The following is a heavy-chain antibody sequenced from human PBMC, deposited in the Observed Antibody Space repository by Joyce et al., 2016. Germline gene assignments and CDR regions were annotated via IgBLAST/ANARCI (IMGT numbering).Heavy chain of an antibody. CDR2: IGTAGDP. Sequence: EVQLVEAGGALVQPGGSLRLSCAASGFTFSAYEIHWVRQTTGKGLGWGSAIGTAGDPYYAGSVKGRFTISRENAKSSLFLQMNSLRAEDTAVYYCARERGGGMSAFDIWGQGTMVTVSS. CDR1: GFTFSAYE. J-gene: IGHJ3*02. D-gene: IGHD3-16*01. CDR3: ARERGGGMSAFDI. V-gene: IGHV3-13*05.